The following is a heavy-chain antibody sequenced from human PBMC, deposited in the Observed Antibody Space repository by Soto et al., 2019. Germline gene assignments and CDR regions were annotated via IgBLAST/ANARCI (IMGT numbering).Heavy chain of an antibody. V-gene: IGHV3-30-3*01. D-gene: IGHD3-3*01. J-gene: IGHJ6*01. CDR3: ARDLRVKIFGVALYYYSYGMDV. CDR1: GFTFSRYA. CDR2: ISYDGSNK. Sequence: QVQLVESGGGVVQPGRSLRLSCAASGFTFSRYAMHWVRQAPGKGLEWVAVISYDGSNKYYADSVKGRFTISRDNSKNTLYLQMNNLKAEDTAGYYCARDLRVKIFGVALYYYSYGMDVW.